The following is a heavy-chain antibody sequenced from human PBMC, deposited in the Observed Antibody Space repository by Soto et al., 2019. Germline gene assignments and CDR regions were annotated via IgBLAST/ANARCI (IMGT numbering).Heavy chain of an antibody. CDR2: ISSSTGYI. Sequence: EVQLVESGGGLVKPGGSLRLSCAASGFTFSIYSMNWVRQAPGKGLEWVSSISSSTGYIYYADSVKGRFTISRDNAKNSLYLQMNSLRAEDTAVYYCAKLGGYSYNFDYWGQGTLVTVSS. D-gene: IGHD5-18*01. CDR1: GFTFSIYS. CDR3: AKLGGYSYNFDY. J-gene: IGHJ4*02. V-gene: IGHV3-21*02.